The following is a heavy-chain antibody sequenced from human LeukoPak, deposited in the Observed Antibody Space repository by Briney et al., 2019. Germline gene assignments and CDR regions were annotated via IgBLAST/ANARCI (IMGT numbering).Heavy chain of an antibody. Sequence: GASVKVSCKASGGTFSSYAISWVRQAPGQGLEWMGGIIPIFGTANYAQKFQGRATITADESTSTAYMELSSLRSEDTAVYYCAREVAGTGSFYFDYWGQGTLVTVSS. CDR3: AREVAGTGSFYFDY. CDR2: IIPIFGTA. V-gene: IGHV1-69*13. J-gene: IGHJ4*02. CDR1: GGTFSSYA. D-gene: IGHD6-19*01.